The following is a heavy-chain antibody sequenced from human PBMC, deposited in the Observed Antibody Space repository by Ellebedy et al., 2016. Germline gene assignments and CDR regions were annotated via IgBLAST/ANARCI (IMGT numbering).Heavy chain of an antibody. D-gene: IGHD1-1*01. CDR1: GFTVSSNY. V-gene: IGHV3-53*01. J-gene: IGHJ4*02. CDR3: AKNPLAIDGTIYFDY. CDR2: IYSGGTT. Sequence: GESLKISXAASGFTVSSNYMSWVRQAPGRGLEWVSVIYSGGTTYYADSVKGRFTISRDNSQNTLYLQMNSLRADDTAVYYCAKNPLAIDGTIYFDYWGQGALVTVSS.